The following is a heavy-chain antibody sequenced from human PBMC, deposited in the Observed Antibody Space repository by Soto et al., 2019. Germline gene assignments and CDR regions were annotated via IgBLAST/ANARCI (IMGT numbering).Heavy chain of an antibody. CDR2: ISSTSNTI. CDR3: ARGRFSSTSYGMDV. V-gene: IGHV3-48*02. Sequence: EVQLVESGGGLVQPGGSLRLACAASGFTFSDYTLHWVRQAPGKGLEWMSYISSTSNTIHYADSVKGRFTISRDNAKNSLDLQMNSLRDEDTAVYYCARGRFSSTSYGMDVWGQCTTVIVSS. J-gene: IGHJ6*02. CDR1: GFTFSDYT. D-gene: IGHD3-3*01.